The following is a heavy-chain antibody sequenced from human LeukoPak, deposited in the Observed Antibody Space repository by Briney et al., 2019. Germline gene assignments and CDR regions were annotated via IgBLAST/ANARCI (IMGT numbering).Heavy chain of an antibody. V-gene: IGHV4-39*01. D-gene: IGHD3-22*01. CDR1: GGSISGTIYY. J-gene: IGHJ6*03. Sequence: PSETLSLTCTVSGGSISGTIYYWGWIRQPPGKGLEWIGTIYYSGSTYYNPSLESRLSISVDTSKNQFSLKLSSVTAADTAVYYCARLTGQYYYDSSDYYPIYYHYYMDVWGKGTTVTVSS. CDR3: ARLTGQYYYDSSDYYPIYYHYYMDV. CDR2: IYYSGST.